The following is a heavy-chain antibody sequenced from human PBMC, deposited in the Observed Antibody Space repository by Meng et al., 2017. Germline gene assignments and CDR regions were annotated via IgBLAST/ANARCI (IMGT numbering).Heavy chain of an antibody. V-gene: IGHV4-39*07. CDR3: ARLYWFDP. CDR2: IYYSGST. Sequence: QLLLPESGPGLVKPSETLSLPCTVSGGSISSSSYYWGWIRQPPGKGLEWIGSIYYSGSTYYNPSLKSRVTISVDTSKNQFSLKLSSVTAADMAVYYCARLYWFDPWGQGTLVTVSS. J-gene: IGHJ5*02. CDR1: GGSISSSSYY.